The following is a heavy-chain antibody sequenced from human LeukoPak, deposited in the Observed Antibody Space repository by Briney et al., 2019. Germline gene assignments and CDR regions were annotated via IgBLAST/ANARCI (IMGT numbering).Heavy chain of an antibody. V-gene: IGHV3-23*01. J-gene: IGHJ4*02. Sequence: PGGSLRLSWAASGFTFSNFAMSWIRQAPRKGLDWVSIISHSGDNTYHADSVKGRFTISRDNSNNTLYLQMNSLRAEDTAIYYCAKYDNSWTYFDSWGQGTLVTVSS. CDR2: ISHSGDNT. D-gene: IGHD6-13*01. CDR3: AKYDNSWTYFDS. CDR1: GFTFSNFA.